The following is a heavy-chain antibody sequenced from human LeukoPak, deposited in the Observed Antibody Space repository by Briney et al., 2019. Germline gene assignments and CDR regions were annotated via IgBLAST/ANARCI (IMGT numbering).Heavy chain of an antibody. CDR1: GYSFTSYW. Sequence: GESLKISCKGSGYSFTSYWIGWVRQMPGKGLEWMGIIYPGDSDTRYSPSFQGQVTISADKSISTAYLQWSSLKASDTATYYCARLGRGRSGWYMAFSHWGQGTLVTVSS. CDR3: ARLGRGRSGWYMAFSH. CDR2: IYPGDSDT. J-gene: IGHJ4*02. V-gene: IGHV5-51*01. D-gene: IGHD6-19*01.